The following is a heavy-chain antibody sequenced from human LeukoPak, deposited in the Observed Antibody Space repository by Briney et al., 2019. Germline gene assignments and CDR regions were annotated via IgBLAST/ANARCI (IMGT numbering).Heavy chain of an antibody. D-gene: IGHD5-12*01. Sequence: GGSLRLSCAASGFPFTNHWMTWVPQSPGKGLECVPKIKEDGSDKKYVASVKGSFTIPRDNPKNSLYLQMKSLRAEDTAVYYWARVIDGGGKTSIVATIKGAGIYYYMDVWGKGTTVTISS. CDR2: IKEDGSDK. CDR1: GFPFTNHW. V-gene: IGHV3-7*01. CDR3: ARVIDGGGKTSIVATIKGAGIYYYMDV. J-gene: IGHJ6*03.